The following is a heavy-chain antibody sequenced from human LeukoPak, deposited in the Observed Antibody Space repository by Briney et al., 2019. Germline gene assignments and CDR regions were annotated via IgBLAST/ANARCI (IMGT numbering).Heavy chain of an antibody. CDR3: GRGHWGLDY. CDR2: ISHTGTSM. D-gene: IGHD7-27*01. V-gene: IGHV3-48*02. Sequence: GGSLRLSCAASGFTFSSYNMTWIRQAPGKGLEWISYISHTGTSMFYADSVKGRFTISRDNAKNSLYLQMDSLRDEDTAIYYCGRGHWGLDYWGQGTRVTVSS. CDR1: GFTFSSYN. J-gene: IGHJ4*02.